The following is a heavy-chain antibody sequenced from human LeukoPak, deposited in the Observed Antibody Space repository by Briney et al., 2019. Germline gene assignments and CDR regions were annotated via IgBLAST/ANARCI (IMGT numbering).Heavy chain of an antibody. J-gene: IGHJ3*02. CDR1: GGSISSGGYY. Sequence: SQTLSLTCTVSGGSISSGGYYWSWIRQHPGKGLEWIGYIYYSGSTHYNPSLKSRVTISVDTSKNQFSLKLSSVTAADTAVYYCARDPPDSSGYYSRANDAFDIWGQGTMVTVSS. CDR2: IYYSGST. CDR3: ARDPPDSSGYYSRANDAFDI. V-gene: IGHV4-31*03. D-gene: IGHD3-22*01.